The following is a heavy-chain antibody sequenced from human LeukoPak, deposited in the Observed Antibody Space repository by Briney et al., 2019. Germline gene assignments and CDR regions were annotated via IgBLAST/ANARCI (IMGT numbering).Heavy chain of an antibody. CDR2: ISGDGSST. D-gene: IGHD6-13*01. Sequence: GRSLRLSCAASAFTFDDYAMHWVRQAPGKGLEWVSLISGDGSSTYYADSVKGRFTISRDNSKNSLYLQMNNLRTEDTTLYYCAKGNSIAAVSNTPGPDYWGQGTLVTVSS. J-gene: IGHJ4*02. CDR1: AFTFDDYA. V-gene: IGHV3-43*02. CDR3: AKGNSIAAVSNTPGPDY.